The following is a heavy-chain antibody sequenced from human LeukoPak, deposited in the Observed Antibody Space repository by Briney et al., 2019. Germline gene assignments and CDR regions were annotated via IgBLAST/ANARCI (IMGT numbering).Heavy chain of an antibody. CDR1: GFTFSSYG. Sequence: PGGSLRLSCAASGFTFSSYGMHWVRQAPGKGLEWVAVISYDGSNKYYADSVKGRFTISRDNPKNTLYLQMNSLRAEDTAVYYCAKGFVGMGAKDYWGQGTLVTVSS. V-gene: IGHV3-30*18. CDR2: ISYDGSNK. D-gene: IGHD1-26*01. J-gene: IGHJ4*02. CDR3: AKGFVGMGAKDY.